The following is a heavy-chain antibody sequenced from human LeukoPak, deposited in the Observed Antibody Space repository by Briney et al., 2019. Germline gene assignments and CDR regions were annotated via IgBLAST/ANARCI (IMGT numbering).Heavy chain of an antibody. CDR2: IKEDGSEK. CDR3: ARDETRRFDY. V-gene: IGHV3-7*01. J-gene: IGHJ4*02. Sequence: GGSLRLSCAASGFRFSDYWMTWVRQAPGKGLEWVANIKEDGSEKYYVDSAKGRFTISKDNAQNSLYLQMNSLRVEDTAVYYCARDETRRFDYWGQGTLVTASS. CDR1: GFRFSDYW.